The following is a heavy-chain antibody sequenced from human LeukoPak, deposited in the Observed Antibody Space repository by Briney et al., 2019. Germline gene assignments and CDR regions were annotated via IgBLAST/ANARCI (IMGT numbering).Heavy chain of an antibody. CDR3: PRGQGGGVIGSLASLFASYYTYYYMDV. CDR2: INPGDGAT. J-gene: IGHJ6*03. CDR1: GFPFTMYY. V-gene: IGHV1-46*01. Sequence: ASVKVSCKASGFPFTMYYIHWVRQAPGQGFEWMGMINPGDGATNYAQRFRGRVTVTSDIYTPTVYLDLRGLRAEDPDVCFCPRGQGGGVIGSLASLFASYYTYYYMDVWGRGTTVTVSS. D-gene: IGHD1-26*01.